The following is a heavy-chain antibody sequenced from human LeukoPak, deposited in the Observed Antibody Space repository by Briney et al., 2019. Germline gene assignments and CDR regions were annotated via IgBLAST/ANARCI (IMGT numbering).Heavy chain of an antibody. J-gene: IGHJ4*02. Sequence: PSETLSLTCTVSGASIRSYYWSWIRQPAGKGLEWIGRIYTSGSTNYKPSLKRRVTMSVDTSKNQLSLKLSFVTGADTAVYSCARGYDYVWRSYRSGYFDYWGQGTLVTVSS. V-gene: IGHV4-4*07. D-gene: IGHD3-16*02. CDR2: IYTSGST. CDR1: GASIRSYY. CDR3: ARGYDYVWRSYRSGYFDY.